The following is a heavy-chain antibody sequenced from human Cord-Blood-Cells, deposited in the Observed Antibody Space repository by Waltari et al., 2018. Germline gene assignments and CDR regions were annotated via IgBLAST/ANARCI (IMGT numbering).Heavy chain of an antibody. CDR3: ARTPNSGSYTYYFDY. V-gene: IGHV1-69*06. D-gene: IGHD1-26*01. Sequence: QVQLVQSGVEVKKPGSSVKVSCKASGGTFSSSAFSWARQAPGQGLEWMGGIIPIFGTANYAQKFQGRVTITADKSTSTAYMELSSLRSEDTAVYYCARTPNSGSYTYYFDYWGQGTLVTVSS. CDR2: IIPIFGTA. CDR1: GGTFSSSA. J-gene: IGHJ4*02.